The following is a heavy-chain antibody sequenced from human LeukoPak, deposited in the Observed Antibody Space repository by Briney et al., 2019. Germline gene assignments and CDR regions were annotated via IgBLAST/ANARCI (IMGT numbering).Heavy chain of an antibody. CDR3: AKSGSSGWLVYYFDY. J-gene: IGHJ4*02. D-gene: IGHD6-19*01. V-gene: IGHV3-23*01. Sequence: PGGSLRLSCAASGFTFSSYAMIWVRQAPGKGLEWVSAISGSGGSTYYADSVKGRFTISRDNSKNTLYLQMNSLRAEDTAVYYCAKSGSSGWLVYYFDYWGQGTLVTVSS. CDR1: GFTFSSYA. CDR2: ISGSGGST.